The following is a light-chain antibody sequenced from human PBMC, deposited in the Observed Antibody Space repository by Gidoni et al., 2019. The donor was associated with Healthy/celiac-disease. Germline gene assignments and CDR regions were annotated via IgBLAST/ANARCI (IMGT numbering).Light chain of an antibody. CDR3: GTWDSSLSARWV. Sequence: QSVLTQPPSVSAAPGQKVTISCSGSRSNIGNNYVSWYQQLPGTAPKLLIYDNNKRPSGIPDRFSGSKSGTSATLGITGLQTGDEADYYCGTWDSSLSARWVFGGGTKLTVL. CDR1: RSNIGNNY. V-gene: IGLV1-51*01. CDR2: DNN. J-gene: IGLJ3*02.